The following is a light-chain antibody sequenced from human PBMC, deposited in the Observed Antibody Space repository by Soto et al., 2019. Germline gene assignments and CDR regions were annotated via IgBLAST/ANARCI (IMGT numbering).Light chain of an antibody. V-gene: IGKV3-15*01. Sequence: EVVMTQSPATLSVSPWERVTFSCRASQSVSSRVAWYQQKPGQAPRLLISGASTRATGTPARFIGSGSGTDFTLTISSLQSEDFAIYHCQQYERWPPWTFGQGTKVDIK. CDR1: QSVSSR. J-gene: IGKJ1*01. CDR2: GAS. CDR3: QQYERWPPWT.